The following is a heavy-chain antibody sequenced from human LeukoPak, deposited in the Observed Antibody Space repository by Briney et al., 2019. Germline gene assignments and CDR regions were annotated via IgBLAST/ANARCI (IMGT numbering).Heavy chain of an antibody. CDR3: ARETLQQSSSWYIYYYCYMDV. J-gene: IGHJ6*03. CDR1: GGSISSYY. D-gene: IGHD6-13*01. Sequence: PSETLSLTCTVSGGSISSYYWSWIREPAGKGLEWIGRIYNSGSTNYNPSLKSRVTISVDTSKNQFSLQLSSVTAADTAVYYCARETLQQSSSWYIYYYCYMDVWGKGTTVTVSS. CDR2: IYNSGST. V-gene: IGHV4-4*07.